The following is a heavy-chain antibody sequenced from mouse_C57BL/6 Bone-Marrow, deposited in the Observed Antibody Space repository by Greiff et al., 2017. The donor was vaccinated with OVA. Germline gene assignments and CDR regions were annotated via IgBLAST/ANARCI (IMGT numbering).Heavy chain of an antibody. J-gene: IGHJ4*01. CDR3: ARLWLRRDYAMDY. CDR1: GYTFTSYW. D-gene: IGHD2-2*01. CDR2: IHPSDSDT. Sequence: QVPLQPPGAELVKPGASVKVSCKASGYTFTSYWMHWVKQRPGQGLEWIGRIHPSDSDTNYNQKFKGKATLTVDKSSSTAYMQLSSLTSEDSAVYYCARLWLRRDYAMDYWGQGTSVTVSS. V-gene: IGHV1-74*01.